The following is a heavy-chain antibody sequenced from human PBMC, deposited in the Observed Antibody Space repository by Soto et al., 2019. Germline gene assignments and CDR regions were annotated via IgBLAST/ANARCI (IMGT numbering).Heavy chain of an antibody. J-gene: IGHJ6*02. CDR2: IIPIFGTA. CDR1: GGTFSSYA. Sequence: ASVTVSCKASGGTFSSYAIIWVRQAPGQGLEWMGGIIPIFGTANYAQKFQGRVTITADESTSTAYMELSSLRSEDTAVYYCARDRYPGDYYYGMDVWGQGTTVTVSS. V-gene: IGHV1-69*13. CDR3: ARDRYPGDYYYGMDV. D-gene: IGHD2-8*02.